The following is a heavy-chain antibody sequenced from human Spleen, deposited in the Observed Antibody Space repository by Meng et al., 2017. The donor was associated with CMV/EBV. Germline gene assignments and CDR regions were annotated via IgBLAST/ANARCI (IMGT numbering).Heavy chain of an antibody. J-gene: IGHJ4*02. CDR1: GGSISSYY. CDR3: ASETGRVGATNYFDY. V-gene: IGHV4-4*07. CDR2: IYTSGST. Sequence: QVRLQGSGPGLVKLSETLSSTCTVSGGSISSYYWSWIRQPAGKGLEWIGRIYTSGSTNYNPSLKSRVTMSVDTSKNQFSLKLSSVTAADTAVYYCASETGRVGATNYFDYWGQGTLVTVSS. D-gene: IGHD1-26*01.